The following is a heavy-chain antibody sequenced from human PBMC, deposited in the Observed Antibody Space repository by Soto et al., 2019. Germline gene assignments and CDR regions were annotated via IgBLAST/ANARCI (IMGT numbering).Heavy chain of an antibody. V-gene: IGHV3-21*01. J-gene: IGHJ6*02. CDR1: GFTFSTYS. CDR2: ISSSSAYI. D-gene: IGHD2-15*01. Sequence: LRLSCAASGFTFSTYSMNWVRQAPGKGLEWVSSISSSSAYIYYADSVRGQFTISRDNAKNSLYLQMNSLRAEDTAVYYCARDGQPATGYCSGGSCYFYGMDVWGQGTTVTVSS. CDR3: ARDGQPATGYCSGGSCYFYGMDV.